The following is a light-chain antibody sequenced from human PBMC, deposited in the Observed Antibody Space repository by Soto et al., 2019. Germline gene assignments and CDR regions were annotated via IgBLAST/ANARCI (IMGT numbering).Light chain of an antibody. CDR2: SNN. CDR3: ATWDDSLNGL. V-gene: IGLV1-44*01. CDR1: SSNFGSNT. J-gene: IGLJ1*01. Sequence: QSVLTQPPSASGTPGQRVTISCSGSSSNFGSNTVNWYQQLPGTAPKLLIYSNNQRPSGVPDRFSGSKSGTSASLAISGLQSEDEADYYCATWDDSLNGLFGTGTRSPS.